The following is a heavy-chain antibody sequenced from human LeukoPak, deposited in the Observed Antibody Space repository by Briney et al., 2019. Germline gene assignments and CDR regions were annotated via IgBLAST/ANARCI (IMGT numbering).Heavy chain of an antibody. CDR1: GGSISSSSYY. V-gene: IGHV4-39*01. J-gene: IGHJ4*02. D-gene: IGHD2-2*01. CDR3: ARGGYYAPDY. CDR2: IYYSGST. Sequence: SETLSLTCTVSGGSISSSSYYWGWIRQPPGKGLEWIGSIYYSGSTYYNPSLKSRVTISVDTSKNQFSLKLSSVTAADTAVYYCARGGYYAPDYWGQGTLVTVSS.